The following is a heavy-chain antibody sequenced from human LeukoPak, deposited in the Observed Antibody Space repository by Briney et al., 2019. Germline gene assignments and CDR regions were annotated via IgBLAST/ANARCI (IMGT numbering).Heavy chain of an antibody. V-gene: IGHV3-74*01. CDR1: GFTFSSYW. CDR3: ARDSLCYTGVGDYFDY. D-gene: IGHD2-15*01. Sequence: PGGSLRLSCTASGFTFSSYWRHWVRQAPGKGLVWVSRVNSAGSSTSYADSVKGRFTISRDNAKNTLYLQMNSLRAEDTAVYYCARDSLCYTGVGDYFDYWGQGTLVTVSS. J-gene: IGHJ4*02. CDR2: VNSAGSST.